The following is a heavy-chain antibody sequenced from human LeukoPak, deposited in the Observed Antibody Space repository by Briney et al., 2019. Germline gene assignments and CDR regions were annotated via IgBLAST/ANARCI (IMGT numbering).Heavy chain of an antibody. CDR1: VYIFTRYL. CDR3: EAGTRYSGSYFDY. J-gene: IGHJ4*02. V-gene: IGHV1-46*01. D-gene: IGHD1-26*01. CDR2: INSSGGSS. Sequence: SVTVTCRASVYIFTRYLIHWVRQPPGKGLEWMGIINSSGGSSSYAQMFQGRVTMTRDTSTSTVYIELSRMRCEDADVYYCEAGTRYSGSYFDYWGQGTLVTVSS.